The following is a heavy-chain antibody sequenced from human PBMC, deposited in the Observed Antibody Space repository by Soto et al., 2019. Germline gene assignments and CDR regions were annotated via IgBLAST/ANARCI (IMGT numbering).Heavy chain of an antibody. CDR2: IVVGSGNT. CDR3: AAESGYSSGWYYPYYYGMDV. D-gene: IGHD6-19*01. V-gene: IGHV1-58*01. J-gene: IGHJ6*02. CDR1: GFTFTSSA. Sequence: VKVSCKASGFTFTSSAVQWVRQARGQRLEWIGWIVVGSGNTNYAQKFQERVTITRDMSTSTAYMELSSLRSEDTAVYYCAAESGYSSGWYYPYYYGMDVWGQGTTVTVSS.